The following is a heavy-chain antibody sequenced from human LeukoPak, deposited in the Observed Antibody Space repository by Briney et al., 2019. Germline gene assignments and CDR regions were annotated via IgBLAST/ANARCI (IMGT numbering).Heavy chain of an antibody. CDR2: INPNSGGT. CDR1: GYTFTGYY. V-gene: IGHV1-2*06. J-gene: IGHJ6*02. CDR3: ASGMVRGRYYGMDV. D-gene: IGHD3-10*01. Sequence: GASVKVSCKASGYTFTGYYMHWVRQAPGQGLEWMGRINPNSGGTTYAQKFQGRVTMTRDTSISTAYMELSRLRSDDTAVYYCASGMVRGRYYGMDVWGQGTTVTVSS.